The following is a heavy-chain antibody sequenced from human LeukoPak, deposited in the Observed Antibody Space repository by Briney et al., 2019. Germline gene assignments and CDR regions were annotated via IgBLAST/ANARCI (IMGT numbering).Heavy chain of an antibody. Sequence: GGSLRLSCAASGFTLSRFAMHWVRQAPGKGLEWVALISYDGGKKWYADSVKGRFTISRDNSKNTLYLQMNSLRAEDTAVYYCAKAVVIVPTATPFDYWGQGTLVTVSS. J-gene: IGHJ4*02. V-gene: IGHV3-30*07. D-gene: IGHD2-2*01. CDR2: ISYDGGKK. CDR3: AKAVVIVPTATPFDY. CDR1: GFTLSRFA.